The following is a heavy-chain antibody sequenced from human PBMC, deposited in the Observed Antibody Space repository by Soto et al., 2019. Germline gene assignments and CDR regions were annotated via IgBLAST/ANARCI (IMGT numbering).Heavy chain of an antibody. J-gene: IGHJ6*02. CDR2: IRSKAYGGTT. CDR3: TRDLEEQWLDNYGMDV. D-gene: IGHD6-19*01. Sequence: GGSLRLSCTASGFTFGDYAMSWFRQAPGKGLEWVGFIRSKAYGGTTEYAASVKGRFTISRDDSKSIAYLQMNSLKTEDTAVYYCTRDLEEQWLDNYGMDVWGQGTTVTVSS. V-gene: IGHV3-49*03. CDR1: GFTFGDYA.